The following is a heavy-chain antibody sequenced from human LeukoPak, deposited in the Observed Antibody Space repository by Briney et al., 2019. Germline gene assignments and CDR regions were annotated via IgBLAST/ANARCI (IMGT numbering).Heavy chain of an antibody. CDR1: GGSISSGGYY. CDR2: IYYTGST. Sequence: SQTLSLTCTVSGGSISSGGYYWSWSRQHPGKGLEWIGYIYYTGSTYYNPSLKSRVTISVDTSKNQFSLKLSSVTAADTAVYYCAILPYQQTYCGGDCYTNDAFDIWGQGTMVTVSS. CDR3: AILPYQQTYCGGDCYTNDAFDI. D-gene: IGHD2-21*02. V-gene: IGHV4-31*03. J-gene: IGHJ3*02.